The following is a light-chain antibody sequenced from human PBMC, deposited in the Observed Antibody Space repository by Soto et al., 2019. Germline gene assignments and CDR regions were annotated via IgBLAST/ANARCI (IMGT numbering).Light chain of an antibody. CDR3: QQSYRFPKT. CDR1: QTISTW. Sequence: DIQVTQSPPTLSASVGDRVTITCRASQTISTWMAWYQQKPGKAPKLLVYAASTLQSGVPSRFSGSGSGTEFTLTIISLQPEDFATYYCQQSYRFPKTFGRGTKV. V-gene: IGKV1-39*01. J-gene: IGKJ1*01. CDR2: AAS.